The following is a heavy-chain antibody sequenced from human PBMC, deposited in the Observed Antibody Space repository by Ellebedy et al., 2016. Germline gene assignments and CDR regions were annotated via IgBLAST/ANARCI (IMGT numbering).Heavy chain of an antibody. CDR1: GGSLNSRNYY. D-gene: IGHD2-2*01. V-gene: IGHV4-39*01. Sequence: GSLRLSCSVSGGSLNSRNYYWGWIRQPPGKGLEWIGSISYSGRTFYSPSLKSRVTISVDTSKNQFSLKLSSVAAADTAVYYCGRLGNCITTSCYDIDYWGQGTLVTVSS. CDR2: ISYSGRT. J-gene: IGHJ4*02. CDR3: GRLGNCITTSCYDIDY.